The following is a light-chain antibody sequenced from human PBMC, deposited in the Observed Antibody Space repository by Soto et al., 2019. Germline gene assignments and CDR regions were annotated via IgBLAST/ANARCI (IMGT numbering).Light chain of an antibody. CDR3: ATWDDSLNVWL. CDR2: SNT. V-gene: IGLV1-44*01. Sequence: QSVLTHPPSASAPPGQRVTISCSGSTSNIGSNPVNWYQQLPGTAPKLLMYSNTQRPSGVPDRFSGSKSGTSASLAISALQSEDESTYYCATWDDSLNVWLFGGGTKVTVL. J-gene: IGLJ3*02. CDR1: TSNIGSNP.